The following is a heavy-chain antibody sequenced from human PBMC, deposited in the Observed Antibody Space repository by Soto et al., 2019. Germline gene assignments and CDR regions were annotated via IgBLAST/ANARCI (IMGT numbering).Heavy chain of an antibody. V-gene: IGHV3-7*01. D-gene: IGHD3-10*01. CDR3: TRDGVWCGEIYPFDS. J-gene: IGHJ4*02. Sequence: SLRLSCAASGFTFSRYAMIRVRQAPGNGQKWAANIKHDGCEKYYVDSVKGRFTISRDNAKKLLYLQMSSLRDEDTAMYYCTRDGVWCGEIYPFDSWGQGTRVTVSS. CDR2: IKHDGCEK. CDR1: GFTFSRYA.